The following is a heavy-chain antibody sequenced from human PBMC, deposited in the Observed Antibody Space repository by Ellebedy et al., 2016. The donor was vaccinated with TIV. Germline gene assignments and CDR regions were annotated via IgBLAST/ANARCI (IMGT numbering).Heavy chain of an antibody. CDR1: GFTFSSYA. CDR3: VPRMVVAFEY. CDR2: ISNNGGST. J-gene: IGHJ4*02. D-gene: IGHD2-21*01. V-gene: IGHV3-64D*09. Sequence: PGGSLRLSCAASGFTFSSYAMNWVRQAPGKGLEYVSAISNNGGSTYYADSVKGRFTISRDNSKNTLYLQMSSLRAEDTAVHYCVPRMVVAFEYWGQGTLVTVSS.